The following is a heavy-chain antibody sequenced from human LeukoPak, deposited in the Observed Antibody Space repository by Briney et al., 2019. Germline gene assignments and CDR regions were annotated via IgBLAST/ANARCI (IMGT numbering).Heavy chain of an antibody. J-gene: IGHJ6*02. CDR2: LYYSGST. Sequence: PAETLTLSCRASGGSISSYYMNWIRQPPGKGLEWIGYLYYSGSTNSNPSLERRVTMSVHTSKNQFSLKLSSVTAADTAVYYCARLAIAAAGHYYYYAMDVWGQGTTVTVSS. CDR1: GGSISSYY. V-gene: IGHV4-59*08. D-gene: IGHD6-13*01. CDR3: ARLAIAAAGHYYYYAMDV.